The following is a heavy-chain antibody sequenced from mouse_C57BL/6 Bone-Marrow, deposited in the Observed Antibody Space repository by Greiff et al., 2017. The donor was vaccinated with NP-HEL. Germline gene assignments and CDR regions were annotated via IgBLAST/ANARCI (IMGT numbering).Heavy chain of an antibody. V-gene: IGHV1-80*01. D-gene: IGHD1-1*01. Sequence: VQLQQSGAELVKPGASVKISCKASGYAFSSYWMNWVKQRPGKGLEWIGQIYPGDGDTNYNGKLKGKAKLTADKSSSTAYMQLSSLTSEDSAVYFCARDYYGSSSWFAYWGQGTLVTVSA. J-gene: IGHJ3*01. CDR2: IYPGDGDT. CDR3: ARDYYGSSSWFAY. CDR1: GYAFSSYW.